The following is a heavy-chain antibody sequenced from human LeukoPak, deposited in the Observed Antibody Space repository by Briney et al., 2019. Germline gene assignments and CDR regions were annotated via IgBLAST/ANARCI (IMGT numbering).Heavy chain of an antibody. D-gene: IGHD3-10*01. CDR2: IYHSGST. J-gene: IGHJ4*02. CDR3: ARGYGSGLVDY. Sequence: SQTLSLTCAVSGGSISSGGYSWSWIRQPPGKGLEWIGYIYHSGSTYYNPSLKSRVTISVDRSKNQFSLKLSSVTAADTAVYYCARGYGSGLVDYWGQGTLATVSS. CDR1: GGSISSGGYS. V-gene: IGHV4-30-2*01.